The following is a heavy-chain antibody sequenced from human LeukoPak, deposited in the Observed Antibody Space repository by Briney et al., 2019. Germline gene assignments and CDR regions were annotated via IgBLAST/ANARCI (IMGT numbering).Heavy chain of an antibody. D-gene: IGHD4/OR15-4a*01. CDR2: ISGSGRGI. V-gene: IGHV3-23*01. CDR3: AKALSDYGVTIIRGGYADFDF. J-gene: IGHJ5*01. Sequence: PGGSLRLSCAASGSTFNNYAMNWVRQAPGKGLEWVSGISGSGRGIYYADSVRGRFTISRDKSKNTLFLQMISLRVEDTAVYYCAKALSDYGVTIIRGGYADFDFWGQGALVSVSS. CDR1: GSTFNNYA.